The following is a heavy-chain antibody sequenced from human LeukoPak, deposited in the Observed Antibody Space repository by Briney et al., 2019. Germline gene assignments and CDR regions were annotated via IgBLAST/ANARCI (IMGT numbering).Heavy chain of an antibody. CDR3: ARDATPSNYGDYYYYMDV. J-gene: IGHJ6*03. D-gene: IGHD4-11*01. CDR1: GGSISSGGYY. CDR2: IYYSGST. V-gene: IGHV4-31*03. Sequence: TLSLTCTVSGGSISSGGYYWSWIRQHPGKGLEWIGYIYYSGSTYYNPSLKSRVTISVDTSKNQFSLKLSSVTAAGTAVYYCARDATPSNYGDYYYYMDVWGKGTTVTVSS.